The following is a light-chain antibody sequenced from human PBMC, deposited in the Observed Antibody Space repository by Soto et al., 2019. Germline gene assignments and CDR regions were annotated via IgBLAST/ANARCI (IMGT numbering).Light chain of an antibody. J-gene: IGLJ1*01. Sequence: QSVLTQPPSVSEAPGQRVTISCTGSSSNIGAGYEAHWYQQVPGTAPKLLIYENNNRPSWVPDRFSGSKSGTSASLAITGPQPEDEAEYYCQSYDSSLSGYVFGTGTKLTVL. CDR2: ENN. CDR1: SSNIGAGYE. CDR3: QSYDSSLSGYV. V-gene: IGLV1-40*01.